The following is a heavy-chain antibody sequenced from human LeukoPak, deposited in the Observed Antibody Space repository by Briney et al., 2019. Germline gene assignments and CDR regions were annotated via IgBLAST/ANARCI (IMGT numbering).Heavy chain of an antibody. V-gene: IGHV1-18*01. J-gene: IGHJ4*02. D-gene: IGHD1-26*01. CDR3: ARDFSNTSGFKVVVDF. CDR1: GYTFTNYG. CDR2: ISAYNGDT. Sequence: ASVKVSCKASGYTFTNYGITWVRQAPGQGLELIGWISAYNGDTKYAQKVQGRLTMTTDASTSTAYMELRSLTSDDTAVYYCARDFSNTSGFKVVVDFWGQGTLVTVSS.